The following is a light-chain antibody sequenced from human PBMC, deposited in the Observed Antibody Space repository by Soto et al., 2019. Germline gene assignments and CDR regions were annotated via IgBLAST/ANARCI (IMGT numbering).Light chain of an antibody. Sequence: EIVLTQSPGTLSLSPGERATLSCRASQSVSYYLAWYQQKPGQAPRLLIYDASSRATGVPDRFSGSGSGTDFTLTISRLEPEDFAIYYCQQYDTWPFTFGGGTKIEIK. CDR1: QSVSYY. CDR2: DAS. J-gene: IGKJ4*01. CDR3: QQYDTWPFT. V-gene: IGKV3-20*01.